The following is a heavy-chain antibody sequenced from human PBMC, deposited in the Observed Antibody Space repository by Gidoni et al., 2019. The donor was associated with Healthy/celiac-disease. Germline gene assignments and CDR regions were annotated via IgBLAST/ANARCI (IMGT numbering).Heavy chain of an antibody. CDR3: ARHVRGEMATDYYYGMDV. D-gene: IGHD5-12*01. CDR1: GYSFTSYW. V-gene: IGHV5-51*01. Sequence: EVQLVQSGAEVKKPGESLKISCKGSGYSFTSYWIGWVRQMPGKGLEWMGIIYPGDSDTRYSPSFQGQVTISADKSISTAYLQWSSLKASDTAMYYCARHVRGEMATDYYYGMDVWGQGTTVTVSS. CDR2: IYPGDSDT. J-gene: IGHJ6*02.